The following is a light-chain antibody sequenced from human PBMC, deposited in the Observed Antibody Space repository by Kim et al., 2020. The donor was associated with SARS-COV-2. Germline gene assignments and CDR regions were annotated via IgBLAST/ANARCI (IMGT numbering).Light chain of an antibody. Sequence: KTVTSSCTRSSGSIASSDVQWFQQRPGSTPTTVIYEDDQRPSGVPDRFSGSIDSSSNSASLTISGLETEDEADYYCQSYDSTNPWVFGGGTQLTVL. J-gene: IGLJ3*02. V-gene: IGLV6-57*01. CDR1: SGSIASSD. CDR2: EDD. CDR3: QSYDSTNPWV.